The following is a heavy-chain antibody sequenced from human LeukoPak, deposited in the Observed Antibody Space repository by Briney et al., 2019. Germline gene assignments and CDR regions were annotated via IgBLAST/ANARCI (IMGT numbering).Heavy chain of an antibody. CDR3: ARDGRSRYQLLLDVSYYFDY. D-gene: IGHD2-2*01. CDR1: GYTFTGYY. J-gene: IGHJ4*02. Sequence: ASVKVSCKASGYTFTGYYMHWVRQAPGQGLEWMGWINPNSGGTNYAQKFQGRVTMTRDTSISTAYMELSRLGSDDTAVYYCARDGRSRYQLLLDVSYYFDYWGQGTLVTVSS. V-gene: IGHV1-2*02. CDR2: INPNSGGT.